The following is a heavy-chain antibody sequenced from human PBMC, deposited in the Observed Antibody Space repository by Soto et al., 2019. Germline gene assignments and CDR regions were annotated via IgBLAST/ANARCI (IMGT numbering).Heavy chain of an antibody. D-gene: IGHD4-17*01. CDR3: ARGEYGDYVPYFDY. V-gene: IGHV1-2*04. CDR1: GYTFTGYY. CDR2: INPNSGGT. Sequence: GASVKVSCKASGYTFTGYYMHWVRQAPGQVLEWMGWINPNSGGTNYAQKFQGWVTMTRDTSISTAYMELSRLRSDDTAVYYCARGEYGDYVPYFDYWGQGTLVTVSS. J-gene: IGHJ4*02.